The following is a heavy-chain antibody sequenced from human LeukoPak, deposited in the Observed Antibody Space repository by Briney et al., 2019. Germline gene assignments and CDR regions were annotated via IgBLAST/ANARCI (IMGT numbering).Heavy chain of an antibody. CDR1: GYTFTSYD. V-gene: IGHV1-8*01. CDR3: ARDLMSYPYYYYGMDV. Sequence: GASVKVSYKASGYTFTSYDINWVRQATGQGLEWMGWMNPNSGNTGYAQKFQGRVTMTRNTSISTAYMELSSLRSEDTAVYYCARDLMSYPYYYYGMDVWGQGTTVTVSS. D-gene: IGHD3-16*02. J-gene: IGHJ6*02. CDR2: MNPNSGNT.